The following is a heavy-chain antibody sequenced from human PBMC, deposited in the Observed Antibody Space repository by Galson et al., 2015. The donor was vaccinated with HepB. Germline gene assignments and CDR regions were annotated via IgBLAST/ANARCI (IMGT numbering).Heavy chain of an antibody. D-gene: IGHD5-18*01. CDR1: GSTFSSYG. V-gene: IGHV3-30*18. CDR2: ISYDGSNK. J-gene: IGHJ6*02. Sequence: SLRLPCAASGSTFSSYGMHWVRQAPGKGLEWVAVISYDGSNKYYADSVKGRFTISRDNSKNTLYLQMNSLRAEDTAVYYCAKDLRGYSSGDYYYYGMDVWGQGTTVTVSS. CDR3: AKDLRGYSSGDYYYYGMDV.